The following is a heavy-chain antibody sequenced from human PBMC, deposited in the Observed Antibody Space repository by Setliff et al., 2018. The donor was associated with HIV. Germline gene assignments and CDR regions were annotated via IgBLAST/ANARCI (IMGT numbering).Heavy chain of an antibody. CDR1: GGSISSGRYY. CDR2: IYTGGSP. J-gene: IGHJ4*02. CDR3: ARVGGFFGEARPPPDY. V-gene: IGHV4-61*09. D-gene: IGHD3-10*01. Sequence: PSETLSLTCTVSGGSISSGRYYWSWIRQPAGKGLEWIGHIYTGGSPNYNPSLMSRVTISIDTSKDQLSLKLNSGTAADTAVYYCARVGGFFGEARPPPDYWGQGALVTVSS.